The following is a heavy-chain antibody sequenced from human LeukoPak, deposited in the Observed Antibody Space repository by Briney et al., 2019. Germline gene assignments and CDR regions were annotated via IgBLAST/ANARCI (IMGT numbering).Heavy chain of an antibody. D-gene: IGHD6-13*01. CDR2: ISAYNGNT. J-gene: IGHJ4*02. Sequence: ASVTVSCKASGYTFTSYGISWVRQAPGQGLEWMGWISAYNGNTNYAQKLQGRVTMTTDTSTSTAYMELRSLRSDDTAVYYCARVGGVGGSSSWFLFDYWGQGTLVTVSS. V-gene: IGHV1-18*01. CDR1: GYTFTSYG. CDR3: ARVGGVGGSSSWFLFDY.